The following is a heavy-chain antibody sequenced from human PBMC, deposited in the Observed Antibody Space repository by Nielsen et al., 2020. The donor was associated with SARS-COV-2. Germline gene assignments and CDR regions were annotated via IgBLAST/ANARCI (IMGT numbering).Heavy chain of an antibody. Sequence: GSLRLSCAVYGGSFSGYYWSWIRQPPGKGLEWIGEINHSGSTNYNPSLKSRVTISVDTSKNQFSLKLSSVTAADTAVYYCVTMDVWGQGTTVTVSS. CDR3: VTMDV. V-gene: IGHV4-34*01. CDR1: GGSFSGYY. CDR2: INHSGST. J-gene: IGHJ6*02.